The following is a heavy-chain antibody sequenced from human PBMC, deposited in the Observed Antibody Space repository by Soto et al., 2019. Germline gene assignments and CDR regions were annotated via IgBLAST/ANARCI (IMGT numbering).Heavy chain of an antibody. Sequence: QVQLQESGPGLVKPSETLSLTCTVSGGSISSYYWSWIRQPAGQGLEWIGRIYTSGSTNYNPSLKSRVTMSVDTSKNQFSLKLSSVTAADPAVYYCARDGAAAGTQAVFDYWGQGTLVTVSS. V-gene: IGHV4-4*07. D-gene: IGHD6-13*01. J-gene: IGHJ4*02. CDR1: GGSISSYY. CDR2: IYTSGST. CDR3: ARDGAAAGTQAVFDY.